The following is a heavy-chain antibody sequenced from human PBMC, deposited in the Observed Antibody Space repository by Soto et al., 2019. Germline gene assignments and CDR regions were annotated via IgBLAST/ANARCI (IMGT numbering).Heavy chain of an antibody. V-gene: IGHV3-53*04. CDR2: IYSGGST. Sequence: EVQLVESGGGLVQPGGSLRLSCAASGFTVSSNYMSWVRQAPGKGLEWVSVIYSGGSTYYADSVKGRFTISRHNSKNTLYLQMNSLRAEDTAVYDCARMAAAGSFDYWGQGTLVTVS. CDR1: GFTVSSNY. D-gene: IGHD6-13*01. CDR3: ARMAAAGSFDY. J-gene: IGHJ4*02.